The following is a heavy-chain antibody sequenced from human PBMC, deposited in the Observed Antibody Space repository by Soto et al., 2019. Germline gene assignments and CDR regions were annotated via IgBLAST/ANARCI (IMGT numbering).Heavy chain of an antibody. CDR3: ARSGGPYDSSGVAIFDY. Sequence: GGSLRLSCAASGFTFSSYGMHWVRQAPGKGLEWVAVIWYDGSNKYYADSVKGRFTISRDNSKNTLYLQMNSLRAEGTAVYYCARSGGPYDSSGVAIFDYWGQGTLVTVSS. D-gene: IGHD3-22*01. J-gene: IGHJ4*02. CDR1: GFTFSSYG. CDR2: IWYDGSNK. V-gene: IGHV3-33*01.